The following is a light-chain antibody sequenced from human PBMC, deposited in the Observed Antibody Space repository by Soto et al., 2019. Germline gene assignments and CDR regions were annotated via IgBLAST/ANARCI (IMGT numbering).Light chain of an antibody. CDR1: SSDVGSYNR. CDR2: EVS. CDR3: SSYTSSSTYV. Sequence: QSVLTEPPSVSGSPGQSVTISCTETSSDVGSYNRVSWYQQPPGTAPKLMIYEVSNRPSGVPDRFSGSKSGNTASLTISGLQAEDEADYYCSSYTSSSTYVFGTGTKVTVL. V-gene: IGLV2-18*02. J-gene: IGLJ1*01.